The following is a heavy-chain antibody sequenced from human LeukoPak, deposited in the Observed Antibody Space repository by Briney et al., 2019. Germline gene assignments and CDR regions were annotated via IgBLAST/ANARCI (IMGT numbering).Heavy chain of an antibody. CDR2: ISTSSTHI. CDR1: GFTFSNYT. D-gene: IGHD1-26*01. CDR3: AREGFVGATMADY. V-gene: IGHV3-21*01. J-gene: IGHJ4*02. Sequence: GGSLRLSCAASGFTFSNYTMNWVRQTPGKGLEWVSSISTSSTHIYYADSVKGRFTISRDNAKNSLYLQMNSLRAEDTAVYYCAREGFVGATMADYWGQGTLVTVSS.